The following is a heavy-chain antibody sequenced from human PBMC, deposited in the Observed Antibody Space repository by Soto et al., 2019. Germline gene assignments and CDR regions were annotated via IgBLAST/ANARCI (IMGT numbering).Heavy chain of an antibody. CDR2: ISYDGSNK. V-gene: IGHV3-30-3*01. J-gene: IGHJ4*01. CDR1: GFTFSSYA. CDR3: ARDYPAALAHHYFDY. Sequence: QVQLVESGGGVVQPGRSLRLSCAASGFTFSSYAMHWVRQAPGKGLEWVAVISYDGSNKYYADSVKGRFTISRDNSKNTLYLQMNSLRAEDTAVYYCARDYPAALAHHYFDYWGHGTLVTVSS. D-gene: IGHD6-19*01.